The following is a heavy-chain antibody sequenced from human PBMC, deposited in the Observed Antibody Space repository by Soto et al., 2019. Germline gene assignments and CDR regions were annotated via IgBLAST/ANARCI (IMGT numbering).Heavy chain of an antibody. Sequence: QVQLQESGPRLVKPSGTLSLTCAVSGGSISSINWWSWVRQSPGKGLGWIGEINHDGRTNYNTSLKSRVNISVEKSKSQFSLEVTSVTAADTAVYYCARSPGVDPTHHFDPWGQGAVVTVSS. D-gene: IGHD2-15*01. V-gene: IGHV4-4*02. CDR3: ARSPGVDPTHHFDP. CDR1: GGSISSINW. J-gene: IGHJ5*02. CDR2: INHDGRT.